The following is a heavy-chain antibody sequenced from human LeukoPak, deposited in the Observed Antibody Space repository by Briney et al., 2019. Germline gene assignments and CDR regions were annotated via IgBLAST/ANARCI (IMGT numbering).Heavy chain of an antibody. V-gene: IGHV3-33*01. CDR3: ARDMRGDSSGWYREYNWFDS. J-gene: IGHJ5*01. Sequence: GGSLRLSCAASGFTFSNYGMHWVRQAPGKGLEWVADIWYDGSNKYYADSVKGRFTISRDNSKNTLYLQMNSLRAEDTAVYYCARDMRGDSSGWYREYNWFDSWGQGTLVTVSS. CDR2: IWYDGSNK. CDR1: GFTFSNYG. D-gene: IGHD6-19*01.